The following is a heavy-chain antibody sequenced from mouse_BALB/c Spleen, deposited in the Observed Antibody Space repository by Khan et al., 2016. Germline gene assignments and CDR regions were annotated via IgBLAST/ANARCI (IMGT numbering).Heavy chain of an antibody. CDR2: IDPENGDT. V-gene: IGHV14-4*02. CDR1: GFNITDYY. J-gene: IGHJ4*01. CDR3: NACDYNAMDY. Sequence: EVQLQASGAELVRSGASVKLSCTASGFNITDYYMHWVKQRPEQGLEWIGWIDPENGDTEYAPKFQGKATMTADTSSNTAYLQLSSLTSEDTAVDYCNACDYNAMDYWGQGTSVTVSS.